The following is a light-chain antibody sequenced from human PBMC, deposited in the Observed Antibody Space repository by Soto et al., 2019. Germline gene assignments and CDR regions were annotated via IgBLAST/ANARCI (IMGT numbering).Light chain of an antibody. J-gene: IGKJ1*01. CDR1: QSISSR. CDR3: QQYNSYRWT. Sequence: DIQMTQSPSTLSASVGDRVTITCRASQSISSRLAWYQQKPGKAPKLLIYKTSSLESGMPSGFSGSGSGTEFTLTISSLQPDDFATYYYQQYNSYRWTFGQGTKVEIK. CDR2: KTS. V-gene: IGKV1-5*03.